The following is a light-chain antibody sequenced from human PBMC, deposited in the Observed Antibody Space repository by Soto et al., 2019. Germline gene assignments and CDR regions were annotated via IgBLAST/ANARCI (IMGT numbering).Light chain of an antibody. J-gene: IGKJ4*01. CDR2: GAS. CDR3: QQYGSSPLT. CDR1: QSVTSSY. Sequence: EIVLTQSPGTLSLSPGERATLSCRASQSVTSSYLAWYQQTPGQAPRLLIYGASSRATGNPDRFSGSGSGTDFTLTISRLEPEDFAVYYCQQYGSSPLTFGGGTKVEIK. V-gene: IGKV3-20*01.